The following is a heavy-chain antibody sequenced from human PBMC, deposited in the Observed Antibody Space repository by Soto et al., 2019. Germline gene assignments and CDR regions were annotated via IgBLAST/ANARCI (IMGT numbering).Heavy chain of an antibody. Sequence: ASVKVSCKASGGTFSSYTISWVRQAPGQGLEWMGRIIPILGIANYAQKFQGRVTITADKSTSTAYMELSSLRSEDTAVYYCARAVWFGEKYYYYYMDVWGKGTTVTVSS. D-gene: IGHD3-10*01. V-gene: IGHV1-69*02. CDR2: IIPILGIA. J-gene: IGHJ6*03. CDR3: ARAVWFGEKYYYYYMDV. CDR1: GGTFSSYT.